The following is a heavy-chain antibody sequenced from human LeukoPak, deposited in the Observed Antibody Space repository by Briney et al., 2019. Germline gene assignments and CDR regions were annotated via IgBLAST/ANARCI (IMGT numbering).Heavy chain of an antibody. Sequence: PSETLSLTCTVACGSISSYYWSWIRQPPGRGLEWIGYIYYNGSTNYNPSLKSRVTISVDTSKNQFSLKLSSVTDADRAVYYCARRPYSGSYYSTERSYYFDYWGQGTLVTVSS. J-gene: IGHJ4*02. CDR2: IYYNGST. V-gene: IGHV4-59*08. D-gene: IGHD1-26*01. CDR3: ARRPYSGSYYSTERSYYFDY. CDR1: CGSISSYY.